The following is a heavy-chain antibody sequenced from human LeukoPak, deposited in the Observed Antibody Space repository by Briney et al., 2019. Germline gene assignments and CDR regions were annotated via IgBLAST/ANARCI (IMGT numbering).Heavy chain of an antibody. D-gene: IGHD4-11*01. Sequence: PGGSLTLSCVASHFTFSHYGMHWVRQAPGKGPEWVSVIWNDASNRYYADSVKGRFTISRDNSQNTVYLQMNSLRAEDTAVYYCAKDAQRGFDYSNSLEKWGQGTLVIVSS. CDR2: IWNDASNR. CDR1: HFTFSHYG. J-gene: IGHJ4*02. V-gene: IGHV3-33*06. CDR3: AKDAQRGFDYSNSLEK.